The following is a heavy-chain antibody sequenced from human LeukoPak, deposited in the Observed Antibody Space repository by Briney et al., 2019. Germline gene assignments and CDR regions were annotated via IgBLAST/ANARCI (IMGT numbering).Heavy chain of an antibody. V-gene: IGHV4-34*01. CDR1: GGSFSGYF. CDR2: INPGGST. Sequence: SETLSLTCAVYGGSFSGYFWTWIRQPPGKGLEWIGEINPGGSTNYNPSLKSRVTISIDTSKNQFSPKLSSVTAADTAVYYCARGDLAARMGYWGQGTLVTVSS. J-gene: IGHJ4*02. CDR3: ARGDLAARMGY. D-gene: IGHD6-6*01.